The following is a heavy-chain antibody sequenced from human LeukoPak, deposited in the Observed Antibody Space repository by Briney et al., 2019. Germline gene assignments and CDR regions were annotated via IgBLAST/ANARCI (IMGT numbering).Heavy chain of an antibody. CDR1: GGSISSGGYY. CDR3: ARGVPGADYYYMDV. V-gene: IGHV4-30-2*01. D-gene: IGHD1-1*01. J-gene: IGHJ6*03. Sequence: PSETLSLTCTVSGGSISSGGYYWSWIRQPPGKGLEWIGYIYHSGSTYYNPSLKSRVTISVDRSKNQFSLKLSSVTAADTAVYYCARGVPGADYYYMDVWGKGTTVTVSS. CDR2: IYHSGST.